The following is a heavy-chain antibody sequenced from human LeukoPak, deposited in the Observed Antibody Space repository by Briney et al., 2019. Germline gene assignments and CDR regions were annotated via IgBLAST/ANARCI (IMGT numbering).Heavy chain of an antibody. CDR2: IYYSGST. CDR3: ARGRYYDSSGYRRGRKPTTHYGMDV. Sequence: SETLSLTCTVSGGSISSSSYYWGWIRQPPGKGLEWIGSIYYSGSTYYNPSLKSRVTISVDTSKNQFSLKLSSVTAADTAVYYCARGRYYDSSGYRRGRKPTTHYGMDVWGQGTTVTVSS. D-gene: IGHD3-22*01. V-gene: IGHV4-39*01. J-gene: IGHJ6*02. CDR1: GGSISSSSYY.